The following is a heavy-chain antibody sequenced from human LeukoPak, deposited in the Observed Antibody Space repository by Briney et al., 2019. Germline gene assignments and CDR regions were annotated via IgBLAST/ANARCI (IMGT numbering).Heavy chain of an antibody. V-gene: IGHV3-30*02. J-gene: IGHJ6*03. CDR3: ARSGDYYYYYYMDV. CDR1: GFSFSSYG. CDR2: IRSDGSNK. Sequence: GGSLRLSCAGSGFSFSSYGMHWVRQAPGKGLEWMAFIRSDGSNKYYADSVKGRFTISRDNSKNTLYLQMNSLRAEDTAVYYCARSGDYYYYYYMDVWGKGTTVTVSS.